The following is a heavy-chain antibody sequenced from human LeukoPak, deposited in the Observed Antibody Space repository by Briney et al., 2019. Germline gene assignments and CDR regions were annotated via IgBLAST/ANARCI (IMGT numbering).Heavy chain of an antibody. CDR1: GFTFSRYS. Sequence: PGGSLRLSCAASGFTFSRYSMKWVRQAPGKGLEWVSSISSSSSYIYYADSVKGRFTISRDNAKNSLYLQMNSLRAEDTAVYYCAREDGGWYYYYYYYYMDVWGKGTTVTVSS. CDR3: AREDGGWYYYYYYYYMDV. D-gene: IGHD6-19*01. J-gene: IGHJ6*03. V-gene: IGHV3-21*01. CDR2: ISSSSSYI.